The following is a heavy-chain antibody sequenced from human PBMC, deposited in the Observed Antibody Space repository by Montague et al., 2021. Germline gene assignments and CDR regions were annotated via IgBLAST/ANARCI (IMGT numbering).Heavy chain of an antibody. CDR2: ISGSRTTI. CDR3: RRDRYRGGSDY. V-gene: IGHV3-48*02. D-gene: IGHD3-10*01. J-gene: IGHJ4*02. Sequence: SLRLSCAASGFTFSSYSMTWVRQVPGKGLEWLSYISGSRTTIYYADSVKGRFTISRDNANNSLYLQMSSLRDEDTAVYYCRRDRYRGGSDYWGQGTLVIVSS. CDR1: GFTFSSYS.